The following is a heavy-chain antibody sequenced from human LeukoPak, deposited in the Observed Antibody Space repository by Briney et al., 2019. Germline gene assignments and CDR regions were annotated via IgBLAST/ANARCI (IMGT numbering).Heavy chain of an antibody. CDR3: ARTYYDILTGYNPYFDY. Sequence: PGGSLRLSRAASGFTFSSYSMNWVRQAPGKGLEWVSYISSSSSTIYYADSVKGRFTISRDNAKNFLYLQMNSLRAEDTAVYYCARTYYDILTGYNPYFDYWGQGILVTVSS. CDR2: ISSSSSTI. D-gene: IGHD3-9*01. J-gene: IGHJ4*02. V-gene: IGHV3-48*01. CDR1: GFTFSSYS.